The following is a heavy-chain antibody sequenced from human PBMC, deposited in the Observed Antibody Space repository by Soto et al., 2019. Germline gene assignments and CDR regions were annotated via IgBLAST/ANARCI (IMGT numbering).Heavy chain of an antibody. Sequence: QVQLQESGPGLVKPSQTLSLTCTVSRGPVSSDAYYWSWIRQPPGQGPEWIGYISYSATTYYNPYLKSRVTISVDTCKSQFSLKLNSVTAADTAVYYCARALYYHGSGRHGNWFDPWGQGTLVTVSS. D-gene: IGHD3-10*01. CDR1: RGPVSSDAYY. CDR2: ISYSATT. CDR3: ARALYYHGSGRHGNWFDP. J-gene: IGHJ5*02. V-gene: IGHV4-30-4*01.